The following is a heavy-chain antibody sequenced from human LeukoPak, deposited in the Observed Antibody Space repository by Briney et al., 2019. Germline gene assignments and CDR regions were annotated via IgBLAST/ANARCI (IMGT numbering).Heavy chain of an antibody. V-gene: IGHV4-31*03. CDR3: ARVRVPSAENDAFDI. CDR1: GGSISSAGHY. CDR2: IFYGGRT. J-gene: IGHJ3*02. Sequence: SQTLSLTCTVSGGSISSAGHYWSWIRQQPGKGLQWIGYIFYGGRTFYNPSLKGRLNISVDTSTDQFSLKLSSVTAADTAVYYCARVRVPSAENDAFDIWGQGTMVTVSS. D-gene: IGHD2-15*01.